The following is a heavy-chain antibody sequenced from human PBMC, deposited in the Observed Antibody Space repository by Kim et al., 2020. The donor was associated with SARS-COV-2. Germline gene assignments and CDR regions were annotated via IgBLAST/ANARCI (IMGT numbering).Heavy chain of an antibody. V-gene: IGHV4-30-2*04. CDR3: ARVGSGSSDDAFDI. Sequence: NPSLKSRVTISVDTSKNQFSLKLSSVTAADTAVYYCARVGSGSSDDAFDIWGQGTMVTVSS. J-gene: IGHJ3*02. D-gene: IGHD1-26*01.